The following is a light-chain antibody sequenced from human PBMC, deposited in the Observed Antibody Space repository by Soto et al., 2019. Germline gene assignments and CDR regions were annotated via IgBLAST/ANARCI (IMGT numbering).Light chain of an antibody. V-gene: IGLV2-11*01. CDR1: TSYVGTYIY. J-gene: IGLJ2*01. CDR3: CPSPGSYTSVV. CDR2: DVS. Sequence: QSALIQPRSVSGSPGQSVTISCSGITSYVGTYIYVSWYQHHPGKAPRFLIYDVSKRPSGVPDRFSGSKSGNTASLTISGLQAEDEADYYCCPSPGSYTSVVFGGGTKLTVL.